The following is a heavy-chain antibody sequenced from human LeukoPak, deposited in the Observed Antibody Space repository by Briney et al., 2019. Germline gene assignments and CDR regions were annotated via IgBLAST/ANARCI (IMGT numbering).Heavy chain of an antibody. V-gene: IGHV1-2*02. CDR2: INPNSGGT. D-gene: IGHD2-2*01. J-gene: IGHJ6*03. Sequence: ASVKVSCKASGYTFTSYGISWVRQAPGQGLEWMGWINPNSGGTNYAQKFQGRVTMTRDTSISTAYMELSRLRSDDTAVYYCARDPLDVVVVPATKGVDYYYYYYMDVWGKGTTVTISS. CDR3: ARDPLDVVVVPATKGVDYYYYYYMDV. CDR1: GYTFTSYG.